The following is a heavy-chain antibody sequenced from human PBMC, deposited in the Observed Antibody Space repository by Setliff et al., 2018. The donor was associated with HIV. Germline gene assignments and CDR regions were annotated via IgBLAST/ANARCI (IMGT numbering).Heavy chain of an antibody. CDR2: IQHSGST. CDR1: GGSISGSSYF. V-gene: IGHV4-39*01. Sequence: SETLSLTCTVSGGSISGSSYFWGWIRQPPGKGLEWIGNIQHSGSTYYNPSLKSRVTISVDTSKNQFSLKLTSVTAADTAVYYCGRLSETAMASFDSWGQGTLVTVSS. CDR3: GRLSETAMASFDS. D-gene: IGHD5-18*01. J-gene: IGHJ4*02.